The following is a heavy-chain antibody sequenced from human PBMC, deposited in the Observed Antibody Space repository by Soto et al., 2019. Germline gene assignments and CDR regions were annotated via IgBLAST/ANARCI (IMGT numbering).Heavy chain of an antibody. V-gene: IGHV3-53*01. CDR2: IYSGGST. D-gene: IGHD6-13*01. Sequence: GGSLRLSCAASGFTVSSNYMSWVRQAPGKGLEWVSVIYSGGSTYYADSVKGRFTISRDNSKNTLYLQMNSLRAEDTAVYYCARDLGIAAAVSLHGDYYYGMDVWGQGTTVTVSS. CDR3: ARDLGIAAAVSLHGDYYYGMDV. CDR1: GFTVSSNY. J-gene: IGHJ6*02.